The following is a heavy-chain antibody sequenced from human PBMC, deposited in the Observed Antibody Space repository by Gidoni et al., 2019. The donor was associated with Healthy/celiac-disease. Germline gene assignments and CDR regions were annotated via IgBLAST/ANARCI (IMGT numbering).Heavy chain of an antibody. CDR3: ARDEYSSSPFDY. CDR2: ISYDGSNK. CDR1: GFTLSSYA. V-gene: IGHV3-30*04. J-gene: IGHJ4*02. Sequence: QVQLVESGGGVVQPGRSLRLSCAASGFTLSSYAMHWVRQAPGKELEWVAVISYDGSNKYYADAVKGRFTISRDNSKNTLYLQMNSLRAEDTAVYYCARDEYSSSPFDYWGQGTLVTVSS. D-gene: IGHD6-6*01.